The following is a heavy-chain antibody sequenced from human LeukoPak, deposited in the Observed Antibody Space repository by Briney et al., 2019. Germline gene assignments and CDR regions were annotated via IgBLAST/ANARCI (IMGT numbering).Heavy chain of an antibody. Sequence: VASVKVSCKASGYTFTSYGISWVRQAPGQGLEWMGWISAYNGNTNYAQKLQGRVTMTTDTSTSTAYMELRSLRSDDTAVYYCARVHFPHNAIVGAIDYMDVWGKGTTVTISS. D-gene: IGHD1-26*01. CDR3: ARVHFPHNAIVGAIDYMDV. CDR2: ISAYNGNT. V-gene: IGHV1-18*01. J-gene: IGHJ6*03. CDR1: GYTFTSYG.